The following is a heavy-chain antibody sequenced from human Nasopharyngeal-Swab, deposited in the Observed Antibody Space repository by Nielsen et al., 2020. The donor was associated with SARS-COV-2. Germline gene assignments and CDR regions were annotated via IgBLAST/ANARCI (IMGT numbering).Heavy chain of an antibody. CDR2: IYYNGNT. CDR1: GDSIAYSTFY. CDR3: ARAGRVGDAYTGLDV. J-gene: IGHJ6*02. V-gene: IGHV4-39*01. D-gene: IGHD5-24*01. Sequence: SETLSLTCTVSGDSIAYSTFYWGWIRQPPGKGLEWIGNIYYNGNTYQNPSLKSRVTMSVDTSTTQASLKLNSLTATDTAVYYCARAGRVGDAYTGLDVWGQGTTVTVSS.